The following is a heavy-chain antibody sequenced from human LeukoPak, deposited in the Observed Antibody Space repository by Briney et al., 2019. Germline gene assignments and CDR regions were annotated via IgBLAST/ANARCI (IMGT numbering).Heavy chain of an antibody. J-gene: IGHJ5*02. Sequence: SETLSLTCTVSGGSISVYYWSWIRQPPGKGLEWIVFIHYTGDTNYNPSLKSRLTISVDTSKNQFSLKLSSVTAADTAVYYCAREYYGSGSYYEWFDPWGQGTLVTVSS. CDR2: IHYTGDT. CDR3: AREYYGSGSYYEWFDP. V-gene: IGHV4-59*12. CDR1: GGSISVYY. D-gene: IGHD3-10*01.